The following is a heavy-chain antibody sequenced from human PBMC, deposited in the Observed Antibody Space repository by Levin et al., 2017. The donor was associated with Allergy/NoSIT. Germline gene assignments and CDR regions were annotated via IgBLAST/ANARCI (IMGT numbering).Heavy chain of an antibody. D-gene: IGHD2-8*02. Sequence: QHGESLKISCAASGFTFSSYWMSWVRRAPGKGLEWVANIKQDGTEKFYVDSVKGRFTISKDNAKNSVDLQMTSLRVEDSAIYYCARNWRSAFDIWGQGTMVTVSS. CDR1: GFTFSSYW. CDR2: IKQDGTEK. V-gene: IGHV3-7*04. J-gene: IGHJ3*02. CDR3: ARNWRSAFDI.